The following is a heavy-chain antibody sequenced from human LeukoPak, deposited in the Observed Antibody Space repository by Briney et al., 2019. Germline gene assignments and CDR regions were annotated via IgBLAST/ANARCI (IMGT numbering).Heavy chain of an antibody. CDR1: GFTFSSYA. V-gene: IGHV3-23*01. J-gene: IGHJ3*02. Sequence: GGSLRLSCAASGFTFSSYAMSWVRQAPGKGLEWVSAISGSGGSTYYADSVKGRFTISRDDSKNTLYLQMNSLRAEDTAVYYCAKGWRGDGYNYFAFDIWGQGTMVTVSS. CDR2: ISGSGGST. D-gene: IGHD5-24*01. CDR3: AKGWRGDGYNYFAFDI.